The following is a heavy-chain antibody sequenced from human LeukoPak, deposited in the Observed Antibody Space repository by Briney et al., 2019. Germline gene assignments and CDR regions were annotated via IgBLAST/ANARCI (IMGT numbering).Heavy chain of an antibody. Sequence: ASVKVSCKASGYTFTSYGISWVRQAPGQGLEWMGWISAYNGNTNYAQKLQGRVTMTTDTSTSTAYMELRSLRSDDTAVYYCARVAEGLLWFGESFFDYWGQGTLVTVSS. CDR3: ARVAEGLLWFGESFFDY. D-gene: IGHD3-10*01. J-gene: IGHJ4*02. CDR2: ISAYNGNT. CDR1: GYTFTSYG. V-gene: IGHV1-18*01.